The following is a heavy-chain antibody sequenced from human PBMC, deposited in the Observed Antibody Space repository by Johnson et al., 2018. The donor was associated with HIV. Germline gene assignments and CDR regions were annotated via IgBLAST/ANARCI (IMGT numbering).Heavy chain of an antibody. CDR3: AKGLIMIVFGGGLAHDAFHI. D-gene: IGHD3-16*01. V-gene: IGHV3-64*01. CDR2: ISNNGGST. J-gene: IGHJ3*02. CDR1: GFTFSTYA. Sequence: EVQLVESGGGVVQPGRSLRLSCAASGFTFSTYAIHWVRQAPGKGLEYVSAISNNGGSTYYANSVKGRFTISRDNSKNTLHLQMNRLRAEDTAVYYCAKGLIMIVFGGGLAHDAFHIWGQGTMVTVSS.